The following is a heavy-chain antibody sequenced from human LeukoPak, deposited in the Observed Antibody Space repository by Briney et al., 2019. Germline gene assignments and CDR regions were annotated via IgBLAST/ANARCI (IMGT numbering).Heavy chain of an antibody. J-gene: IGHJ3*02. CDR2: IRSKANSYAT. CDR1: GFTFSGSA. CDR3: TRPDYYDSSGLTLDAFDI. V-gene: IGHV3-73*01. D-gene: IGHD3-22*01. Sequence: GGSLKLSCAASGFTFSGSAMHWVRQASGKGLEWVGRIRSKANSYATAYAASGKGRFTISRDDSKNTAYLQMNSLKTEDTAVYYCTRPDYYDSSGLTLDAFDIWGQGTMVTVSS.